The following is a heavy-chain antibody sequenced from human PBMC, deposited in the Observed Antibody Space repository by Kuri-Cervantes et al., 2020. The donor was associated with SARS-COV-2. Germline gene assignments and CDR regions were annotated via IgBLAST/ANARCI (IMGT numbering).Heavy chain of an antibody. V-gene: IGHV4-61*03. D-gene: IGHD3/OR15-3a*01. CDR2: IYYGGST. CDR1: GFSVTSGSYY. CDR3: ARGFWTGFLFDS. Sequence: SETLSLTCSVSGFSVTSGSYYWSWLRQSPGKGLEWIGYIYYGGSTTYNPALKSRVTISIDMTNNHFFLNLKGASAADTAVYYCARGFWTGFLFDSWGQGSLVTVSS. J-gene: IGHJ4*02.